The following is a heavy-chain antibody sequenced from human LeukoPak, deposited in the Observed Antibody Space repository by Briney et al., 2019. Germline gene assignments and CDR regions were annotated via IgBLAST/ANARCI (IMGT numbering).Heavy chain of an antibody. J-gene: IGHJ4*02. Sequence: GGSVSLSRASCGFIFSDYYMSWIRPAAGKGLEGVSYISSSGWTIYYADAIKGRFTNSRDNAKNSLYLQMSSLRAEDTAVEYWATGGGRHYFDHWGQGTLVTVSS. D-gene: IGHD2-8*02. CDR2: ISSSGWTI. V-gene: IGHV3-11*01. CDR1: GFIFSDYY. CDR3: ATGGGRHYFDH.